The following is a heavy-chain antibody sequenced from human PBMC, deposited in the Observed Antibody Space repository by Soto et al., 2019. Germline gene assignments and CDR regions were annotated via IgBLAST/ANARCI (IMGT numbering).Heavy chain of an antibody. CDR2: INPAGGTT. CDR1: GYPFTRYF. CDR3: ARDGSLGI. V-gene: IGHV1-46*01. Sequence: ASFEVSCQASGYPFTRYFIQWIRQGPGQEFEWMGLINPAGGTTSYAQEFQGRGTMNRATSTRTVYMEMSSLRAEDTAVYYCARDGSLGIWGQGRLVTVFS. D-gene: IGHD3-16*01. J-gene: IGHJ4*02.